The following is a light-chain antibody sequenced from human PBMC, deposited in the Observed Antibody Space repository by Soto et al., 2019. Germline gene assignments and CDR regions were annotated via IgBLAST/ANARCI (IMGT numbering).Light chain of an antibody. CDR2: EVN. CDR1: SSDVGGHNF. Sequence: QSVLTQPPSASGSPGQSVTISCTGTSSDVGGHNFVSWYQQHPGKAPKLLIFEVNKRPSGVPDRFSGSKSGITAFLTVAGLQHEDEAAFYCSVYIVTNNSVVFRGRTKLTVL. CDR3: SVYIVTNNSVV. V-gene: IGLV2-8*01. J-gene: IGLJ2*01.